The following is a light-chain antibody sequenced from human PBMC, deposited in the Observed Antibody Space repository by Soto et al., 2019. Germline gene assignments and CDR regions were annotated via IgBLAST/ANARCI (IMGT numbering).Light chain of an antibody. Sequence: QAVVTQEPSLTVSPGGTVNLTCGSSTGVVTRGHYPYWFQQKPGQAPRTLIFDTTNKHSWTPAQFSGSLLGGKAALTLSGARHEDEADYYCLLVYGSTWVFGGGTKVTVL. V-gene: IGLV7-46*01. CDR3: LLVYGSTWV. CDR1: TGVVTRGHY. CDR2: DTT. J-gene: IGLJ3*02.